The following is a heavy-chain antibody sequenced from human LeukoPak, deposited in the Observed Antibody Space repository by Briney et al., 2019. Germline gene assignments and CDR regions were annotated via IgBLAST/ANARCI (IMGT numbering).Heavy chain of an antibody. J-gene: IGHJ5*02. V-gene: IGHV1-46*01. CDR1: GYTFTSYY. CDR2: INPSGGST. Sequence: GASVKVSCKASGYTFTSYYMHWVRQAPGQGLEWMGIINPSGGSTSYAQKFQGRVTMTRGTSTSTVYMELSSLRSEDTAVYYCAYERTNYDSSGYHWGQGTLVTVSS. CDR3: AYERTNYDSSGYH. D-gene: IGHD3-22*01.